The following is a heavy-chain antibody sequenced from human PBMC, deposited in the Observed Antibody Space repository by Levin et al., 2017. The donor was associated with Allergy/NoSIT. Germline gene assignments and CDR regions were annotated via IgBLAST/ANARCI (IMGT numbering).Heavy chain of an antibody. J-gene: IGHJ3*02. V-gene: IGHV5-51*01. CDR3: VRRNIPVAEIHSFDI. CDR1: GYNFDKYW. D-gene: IGHD6-19*01. Sequence: GASVKVSCKGSGYNFDKYWIGWVRQMPGKGLDWMGIIYPGDSDTRYSPPFEGQVTISADKSISTAYLQWSSLKASDTAIYYCVRRNIPVAEIHSFDIWGQGTMVTVSS. CDR2: IYPGDSDT.